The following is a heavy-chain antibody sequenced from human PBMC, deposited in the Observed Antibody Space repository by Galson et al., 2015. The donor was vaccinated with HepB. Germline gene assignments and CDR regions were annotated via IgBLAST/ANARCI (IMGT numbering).Heavy chain of an antibody. CDR2: ISSSSSYI. CDR3: ARCPTPLQLWYFDL. Sequence: SLRLSCAASGFTFSSYSMNWVRQAPGKGLEWVSSISSSSSYIYYADSVKGRFTISRDNAKNSLYLQMNSLRAEDTAVYYCARCPTPLQLWYFDLWGRGTLVTVSS. CDR1: GFTFSSYS. V-gene: IGHV3-21*01. J-gene: IGHJ2*01. D-gene: IGHD5-18*01.